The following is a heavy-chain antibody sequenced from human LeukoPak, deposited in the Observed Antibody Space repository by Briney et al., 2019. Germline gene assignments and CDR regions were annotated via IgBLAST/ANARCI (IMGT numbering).Heavy chain of an antibody. CDR2: ISSSGSTI. Sequence: GGSLRLSCAASGFTFSSYEMNWVRQAPGKGLEWVLYISSSGSTIYYADSVKGRFTISRDNAKNSLYLQMNSLRAEDSAVYYCARDQAGRHSDYWGQGTLVTVSS. CDR3: ARDQAGRHSDY. CDR1: GFTFSSYE. J-gene: IGHJ4*02. V-gene: IGHV3-48*03. D-gene: IGHD6-13*01.